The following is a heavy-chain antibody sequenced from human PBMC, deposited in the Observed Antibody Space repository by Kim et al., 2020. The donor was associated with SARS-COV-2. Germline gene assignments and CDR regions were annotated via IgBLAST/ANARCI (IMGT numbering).Heavy chain of an antibody. CDR3: ARADQTGYYYDSSGYRTNRGWFYP. J-gene: IGHJ5*02. Sequence: SETLSLTCAVYGGSFSGYYWSWIRQPPGKGLEWIGEINHSGSTNYNPSLKSRVTISVDTSKNQFSLKLSSVTAADTAVYYCARADQTGYYYDSSGYRTNRGWFYPWGQGTLVTVSS. D-gene: IGHD3-22*01. CDR2: INHSGST. V-gene: IGHV4-34*01. CDR1: GGSFSGYY.